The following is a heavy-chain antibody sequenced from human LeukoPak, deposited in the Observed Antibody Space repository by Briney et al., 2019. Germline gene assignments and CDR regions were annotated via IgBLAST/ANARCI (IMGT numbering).Heavy chain of an antibody. CDR3: ARAYSSGWYDY. Sequence: GGSLRLSCAASGFTFSSYAMSWVRQAPGKGLEWVSTISGSGSSTYYADSVKGQFTISRDNSKNTLYLQMNSLRAEDTAVYYCARAYSSGWYDYWGQGTLVTVSS. CDR1: GFTFSSYA. V-gene: IGHV3-23*01. D-gene: IGHD6-19*01. J-gene: IGHJ4*02. CDR2: ISGSGSST.